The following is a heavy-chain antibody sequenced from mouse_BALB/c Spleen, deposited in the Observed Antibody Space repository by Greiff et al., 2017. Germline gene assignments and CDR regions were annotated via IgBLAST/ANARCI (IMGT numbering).Heavy chain of an antibody. J-gene: IGHJ3*01. V-gene: IGHV10-1*02. D-gene: IGHD2-1*01. CDR3: VRESYGNYWFAY. CDR2: IRSKSNNYAT. Sequence: GGGLVQPKGSLKLSCAASGFTFNPYAMNWVRQAPGKGLEWVARIRSKSNNYATYYADSVKDRFTISRDDSQSMLYLQMNNLKTEDTAMYYCVRESYGNYWFAYWGQGTLVTVSA. CDR1: GFTFNPYA.